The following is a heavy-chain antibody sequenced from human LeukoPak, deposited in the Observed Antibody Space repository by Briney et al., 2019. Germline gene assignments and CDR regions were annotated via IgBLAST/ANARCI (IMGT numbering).Heavy chain of an antibody. V-gene: IGHV4-4*07. Sequence: SETLSLTCTVSGGSISNYYWSWIRQPAGKGLEWIGHIYTSGSTNYNPSLKSRVTMSVDTSKNQFSLKLTSVTAADTAVYYCARDLVSPSLFDPWGQGTLVTVSS. J-gene: IGHJ5*02. CDR2: IYTSGST. CDR3: ARDLVSPSLFDP. CDR1: GGSISNYY. D-gene: IGHD6-6*01.